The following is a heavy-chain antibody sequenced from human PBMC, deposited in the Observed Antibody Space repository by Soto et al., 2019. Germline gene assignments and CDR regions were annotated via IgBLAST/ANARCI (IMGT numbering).Heavy chain of an antibody. D-gene: IGHD1-26*01. CDR1: GFTVSSTY. CDR2: FHSEGST. CDR3: AKAGGSYDYFDY. J-gene: IGHJ4*02. V-gene: IGHV3-66*01. Sequence: GRSLRLSCAASGFTVSSTYMSSVRQAPGKELKWVSIFHSEGSTFYADSVKGRFIIFRDNSKNTLYLQMNSLRAEDTALYYCAKAGGSYDYFDYWGQGTLVTVSS.